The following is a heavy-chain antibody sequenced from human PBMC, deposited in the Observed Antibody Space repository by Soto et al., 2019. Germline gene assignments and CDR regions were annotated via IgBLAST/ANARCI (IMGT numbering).Heavy chain of an antibody. CDR1: GFTFSSYS. J-gene: IGHJ4*02. D-gene: IGHD1-1*01. CDR2: ISSSSSYI. Sequence: GGALRLSCAASGFTFSSYSMNLVRQAPGKGLEWVSSISSSSSYIYYADSVKGRFTISRDNAKNSLYLQMNSLRAEDTAVYYCARYFIVGTAFRGFLDYWGPRTLVTGSS. V-gene: IGHV3-21*01. CDR3: ARYFIVGTAFRGFLDY.